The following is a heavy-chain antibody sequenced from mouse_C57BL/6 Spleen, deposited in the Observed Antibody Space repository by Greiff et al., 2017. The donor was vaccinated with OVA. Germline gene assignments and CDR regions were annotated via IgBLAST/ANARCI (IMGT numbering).Heavy chain of an antibody. CDR1: GFTFSDYY. J-gene: IGHJ2*01. V-gene: IGHV5-16*01. D-gene: IGHD1-1*01. CDR3: ARATGDYFDY. Sequence: EVKLVESAGGLVQPGGSMKLSCTASGFTFSDYYMAWVRQVPEKGLEWVANINYDGSSTYYLDSLKSRFIISRDNAKNILYLQMSSLKSEDTATYYCARATGDYFDYWGQGTTLTVSS. CDR2: INYDGSST.